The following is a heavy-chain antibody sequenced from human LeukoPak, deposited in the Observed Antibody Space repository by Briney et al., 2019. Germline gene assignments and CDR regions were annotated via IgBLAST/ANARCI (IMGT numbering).Heavy chain of an antibody. CDR3: ARDYPLFTYYYDSSGYSDY. Sequence: GGSLRLSCAASGFTFSSYAMDWVRQAPGKGLEWVANIKQDGSEKYYVDSVKGRFTISRDSAKNSLYLQMNSPRAEDTAVYYCARDYPLFTYYYDSSGYSDYWGQGTLVTVSS. V-gene: IGHV3-7*03. J-gene: IGHJ4*02. CDR2: IKQDGSEK. D-gene: IGHD3-22*01. CDR1: GFTFSSYA.